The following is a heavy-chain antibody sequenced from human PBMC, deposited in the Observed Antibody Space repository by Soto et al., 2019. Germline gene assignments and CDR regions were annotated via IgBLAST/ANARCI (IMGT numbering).Heavy chain of an antibody. CDR2: IYDTGTS. CDR1: GGSFNSGPYY. CDR3: GRAVHSGDFEDL. J-gene: IGHJ4*01. V-gene: IGHV4-31*03. Sequence: QVQLQESGPRLLKPSQTLSLTCTVSGGSFNSGPYYWSWLRQQPAKGMEWFASIYDTGTSAYTPSLRSRLSMSIDTSKSQFDLTLTSVNDAATAVYYCGRAVHSGDFEDLGGQGTLVTVSS. D-gene: IGHD3-10*01.